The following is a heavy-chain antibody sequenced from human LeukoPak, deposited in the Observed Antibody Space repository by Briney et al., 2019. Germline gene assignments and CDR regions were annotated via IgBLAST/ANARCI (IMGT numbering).Heavy chain of an antibody. CDR2: INHSGST. J-gene: IGHJ5*02. Sequence: SETLSLTCTVSGGSISSYYWSWIRQPPGKGLEWIGEINHSGSTNYNPSLKSRVTISVDTSKNQFSLKLSSVTAADTAVYYCARRDYCSGGSCYTNWFDPWGQGTLVTVSS. V-gene: IGHV4-34*01. CDR3: ARRDYCSGGSCYTNWFDP. D-gene: IGHD2-15*01. CDR1: GGSISSYY.